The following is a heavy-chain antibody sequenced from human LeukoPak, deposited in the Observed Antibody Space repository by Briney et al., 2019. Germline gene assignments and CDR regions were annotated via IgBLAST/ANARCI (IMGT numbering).Heavy chain of an antibody. J-gene: IGHJ5*02. CDR1: GGSISSYY. CDR2: IYYSGST. CDR3: ARRVAWVPAIRYGSGSYYANWFDP. D-gene: IGHD3-10*01. Sequence: SETLSLTCTVSGGSISSYYWSWIRQPPGKGLEWIGYIYYSGSTNYKPSLKSRVTISVDTSKNQFSLKLNSVTAADTAVYYCARRVAWVPAIRYGSGSYYANWFDPWGQGTLVTVSS. V-gene: IGHV4-59*12.